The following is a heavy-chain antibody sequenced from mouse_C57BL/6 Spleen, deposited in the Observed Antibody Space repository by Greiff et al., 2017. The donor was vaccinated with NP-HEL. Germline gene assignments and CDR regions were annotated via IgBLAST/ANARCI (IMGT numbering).Heavy chain of an antibody. CDR2: INPNNGGT. D-gene: IGHD1-1*01. CDR1: GYTFTDYY. Sequence: EVQLQQSGPELVKPGASVKISCKASGYTFTDYYMNWVKQSHGKSLEWIGDINPNNGGTSYNQKFKGKATLTVDQSSSTAYIELRSLTSEDSAVYYCASSPYYGSSSYDFDYWGQGTTLTVSS. V-gene: IGHV1-26*01. J-gene: IGHJ2*01. CDR3: ASSPYYGSSSYDFDY.